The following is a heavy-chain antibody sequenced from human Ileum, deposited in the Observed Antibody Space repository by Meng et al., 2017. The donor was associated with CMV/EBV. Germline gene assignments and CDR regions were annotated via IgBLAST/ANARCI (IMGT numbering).Heavy chain of an antibody. D-gene: IGHD3-16*01. J-gene: IGHJ4*02. CDR2: IRSSADGFGIST. CDR3: ARGALFGGVPGHMDY. CDR1: GFAFSDYF. V-gene: IGHV3-11*04. Sequence: GGSLRLSCAASGFAFSDYFMSWIRQAPGKGLEWVSYIRSSADGFGISTFYTDSVRGRFTISRDNPSNSLYLQMNSLRAEDTAVYHCARGALFGGVPGHMDYWGQGTLVTVSS.